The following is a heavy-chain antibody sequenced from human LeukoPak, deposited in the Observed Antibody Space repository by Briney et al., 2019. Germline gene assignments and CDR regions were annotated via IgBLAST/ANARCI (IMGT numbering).Heavy chain of an antibody. V-gene: IGHV3-23*01. CDR3: AKDLASFPPEVYSSSPWDY. J-gene: IGHJ4*02. CDR1: GFTFSSYV. CDR2: ISGSGGST. Sequence: VGSLRLSCAASGFTFSSYVMSWVRQAPGKGLEWVSAISGSGGSTYYADSVKGRFTISRDNSKNTLYLQMNSLRAEDTAVYYCAKDLASFPPEVYSSSPWDYWGQGTLVTVSS. D-gene: IGHD6-6*01.